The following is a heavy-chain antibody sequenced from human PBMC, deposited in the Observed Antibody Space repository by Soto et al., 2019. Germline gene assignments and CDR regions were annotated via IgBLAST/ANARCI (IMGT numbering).Heavy chain of an antibody. CDR3: ARLSRPNYYDTSGFFKDNWFDP. D-gene: IGHD3-22*01. CDR2: IIPIVGTP. Sequence: SVKVSCNASGGTFNSYDINWVRQAPGQGLEWMGGIIPIVGTPKYAQKFQGRVTITADESTNTVYMELSSLRSEDTAMYYCARLSRPNYYDTSGFFKDNWFDPWGQGTLVTVSS. V-gene: IGHV1-69*13. CDR1: GGTFNSYD. J-gene: IGHJ5*02.